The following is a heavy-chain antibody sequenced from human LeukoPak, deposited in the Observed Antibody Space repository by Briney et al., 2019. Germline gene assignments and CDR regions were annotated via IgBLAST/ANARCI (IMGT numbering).Heavy chain of an antibody. CDR1: GDSISPYF. CDR2: IYYSGST. V-gene: IGHV4-59*08. CDR3: ARHYPNHRYDSSGYYFGGFDY. D-gene: IGHD3-22*01. Sequence: SETLSLTCTVSGDSISPYFRSWIRQSPGKGLEWIGYIYYSGSTNYNPSLKSRVTISLDTSKNQFSLKLSSVTAADTAVYYCARHYPNHRYDSSGYYFGGFDYWGPGTLVTVSS. J-gene: IGHJ4*02.